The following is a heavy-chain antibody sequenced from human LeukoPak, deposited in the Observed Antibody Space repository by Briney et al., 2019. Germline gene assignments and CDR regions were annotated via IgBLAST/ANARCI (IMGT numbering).Heavy chain of an antibody. V-gene: IGHV4-59*01. J-gene: IGHJ5*02. CDR3: ARGDFWSGYYTAPPGFDP. Sequence: SETLSLTSTVSGGSISSYYWSWIRQPPGKGLEWIGYIYYSGSTNYNPSLKSRVTISVDTSKNQFSLKLSSVTAADTAVYYCARGDFWSGYYTAPPGFDPWGQGTLVTVSS. CDR2: IYYSGST. CDR1: GGSISSYY. D-gene: IGHD3-3*01.